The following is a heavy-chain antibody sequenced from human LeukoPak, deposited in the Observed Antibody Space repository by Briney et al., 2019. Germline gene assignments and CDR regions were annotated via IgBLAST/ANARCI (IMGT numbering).Heavy chain of an antibody. CDR3: ARAGFGELLFDY. V-gene: IGHV1-69*06. CDR1: GGTFSSYA. D-gene: IGHD3-10*01. Sequence: SVKVSCKASGGTFSSYAISWVRQAPGQGLEWMGGIIPIFGTANYAQKFQGRVTITADKSTSTAYMELSSLRSEDTAVYYCARAGFGELLFDYWGQGTLVTVSS. CDR2: IIPIFGTA. J-gene: IGHJ4*02.